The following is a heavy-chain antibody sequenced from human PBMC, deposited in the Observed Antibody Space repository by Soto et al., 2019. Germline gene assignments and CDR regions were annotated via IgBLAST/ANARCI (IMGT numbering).Heavy chain of an antibody. CDR3: AGSGRIGVAVGYCYGMAV. D-gene: IGHD2-21*01. CDR2: IYYSGST. Sequence: QLQLQESGPGLVKPSETLSLTCTVSGGSISSSSYYWGWIRQPPGKGLEWIGSIYYSGSTYYNPVXRSSVAMSVNXXNXRFXLKLSSVTASDTAVYYCAGSGRIGVAVGYCYGMAVCGKGTTLTLSS. CDR1: GGSISSSSYY. V-gene: IGHV4-39*01. J-gene: IGHJ6*04.